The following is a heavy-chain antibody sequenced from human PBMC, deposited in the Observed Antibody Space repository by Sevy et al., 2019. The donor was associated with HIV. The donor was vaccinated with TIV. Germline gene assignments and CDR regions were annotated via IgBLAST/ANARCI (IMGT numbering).Heavy chain of an antibody. CDR1: GFTFSSYA. J-gene: IGHJ4*01. V-gene: IGHV3-23*01. CDR3: AKEWTQLCGWFGEFDY. D-gene: IGHD6-19*01. CDR2: ISRSGGNT. Sequence: GGFLRLSCAASGFTFSSYAMSWVRQAPGKGLEWVSGISRSGGNTYYADSVRGRFTISRDNSKNTLYLQMNSLRADDTALYYCAKEWTQLCGWFGEFDYWGHGTLVTVSS.